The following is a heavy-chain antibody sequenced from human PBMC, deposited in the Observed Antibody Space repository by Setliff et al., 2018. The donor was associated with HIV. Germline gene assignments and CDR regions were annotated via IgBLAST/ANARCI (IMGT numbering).Heavy chain of an antibody. CDR2: IYSGGST. J-gene: IGHJ6*02. Sequence: PGGSLRLSCAASGFTVSSNYMSWVRQAPGKGLEWVSVIYSGGSTYYADSVKGRFTISRDNTKNSLYLQMDSLRVEDTAVYYCVRSGANSSPAHARLDVWGQGTTVTV. CDR1: GFTVSSNY. V-gene: IGHV3-66*01. CDR3: VRSGANSSPAHARLDV. D-gene: IGHD6-13*01.